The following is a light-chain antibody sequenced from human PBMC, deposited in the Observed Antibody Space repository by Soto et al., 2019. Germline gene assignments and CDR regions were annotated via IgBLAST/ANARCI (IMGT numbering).Light chain of an antibody. J-gene: IGLJ2*01. CDR3: CSYAGSSTFHVV. CDR1: SSDVGSHNL. Sequence: QSVLTQPASVSGSPGQSITISCTGTSSDVGSHNLVSWYQQHPGKVPKLTIYEGSKPPSGVSNRFSGSKSGNTASLTISGLQAEDEGDYYCCSYAGSSTFHVVFGGGTQLTVL. CDR2: EGS. V-gene: IGLV2-23*03.